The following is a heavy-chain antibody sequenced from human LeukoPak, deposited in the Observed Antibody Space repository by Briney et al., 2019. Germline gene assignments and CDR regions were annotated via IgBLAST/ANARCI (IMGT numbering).Heavy chain of an antibody. V-gene: IGHV1-8*01. CDR1: GYSFPNFD. Sequence: GASVTVSYMPSGYSFPNFDINRVRQAPADGLEWMGWMNPNSGNKGYAQKFQGRVTMTMNTSITTAYMELSSLRSEDTAVYYCARGPQWRGDYYYMDVWGRGTTVTVSS. CDR2: MNPNSGNK. CDR3: ARGPQWRGDYYYMDV. J-gene: IGHJ6*03. D-gene: IGHD6-19*01.